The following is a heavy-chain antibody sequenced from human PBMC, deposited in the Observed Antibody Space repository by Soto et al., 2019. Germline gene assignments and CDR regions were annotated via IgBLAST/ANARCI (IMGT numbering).Heavy chain of an antibody. J-gene: IGHJ1*01. Sequence: GASVKVSCKASGGSFSNYGITWVRQAPGQGLEWMGGIIPLFGTANYAQKFQGRVTITADKSTNTAYMELNGLRSEDTAVFYCARWPYYDSIRDSFLAPEYFQHWGQGTLVTVSS. D-gene: IGHD3-22*01. CDR1: GGSFSNYG. CDR3: ARWPYYDSIRDSFLAPEYFQH. CDR2: IIPLFGTA. V-gene: IGHV1-69*06.